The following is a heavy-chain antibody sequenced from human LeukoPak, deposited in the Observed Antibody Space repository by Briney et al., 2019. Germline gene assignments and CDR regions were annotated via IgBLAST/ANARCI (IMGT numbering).Heavy chain of an antibody. CDR3: AKHDYGDYGWFDP. CDR2: ISSRGTI. J-gene: IGHJ5*02. Sequence: GGSLRLSCAASGFIFSDYDMSWIRQAPGKGLEYISYISSRGTIDYADSVKGRFTISRDNAKNSLYLQMNSLRAEDTAVYYCAKHDYGDYGWFDPWGQGTLVTVSS. V-gene: IGHV3-11*01. CDR1: GFIFSDYD. D-gene: IGHD4-17*01.